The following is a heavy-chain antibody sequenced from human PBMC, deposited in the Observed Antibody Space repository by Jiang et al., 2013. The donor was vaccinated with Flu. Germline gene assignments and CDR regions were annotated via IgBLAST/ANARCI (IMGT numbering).Heavy chain of an antibody. CDR3: ARSASIVVVVAATNWFDP. V-gene: IGHV1-3*01. D-gene: IGHD2-15*01. Sequence: SGAEVKKPGASVKVSCKASGYTFTSYAMHWVRQAPGQRLEWMGWINAGNGNTKYSQKFQGRVTITRDTSASTAYMELSSLRSEDTAVYYCARSASIVVVVAATNWFDPWGQGTLVTVSS. CDR1: GYTFTSYA. J-gene: IGHJ5*02. CDR2: INAGNGNT.